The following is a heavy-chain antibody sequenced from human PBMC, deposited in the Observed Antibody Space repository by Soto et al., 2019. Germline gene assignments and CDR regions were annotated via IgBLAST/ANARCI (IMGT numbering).Heavy chain of an antibody. CDR3: ARGGGTYYDILTGYSSNWFDP. J-gene: IGHJ5*02. D-gene: IGHD3-9*01. CDR1: GGSISSYY. Sequence: QVQLQESGPGLVKPSETLSLTCTVSGGSISSYYWSWIRQPAGKGLEWIGRIYTSGSTNYNPSLKSRVTMSVDTSKNQFSLKLSSVTAADTAVYYCARGGGTYYDILTGYSSNWFDPWGQGTLVTVSS. V-gene: IGHV4-4*07. CDR2: IYTSGST.